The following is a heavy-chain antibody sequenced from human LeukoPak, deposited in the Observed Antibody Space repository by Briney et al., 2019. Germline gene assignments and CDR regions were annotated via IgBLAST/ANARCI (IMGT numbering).Heavy chain of an antibody. CDR1: GFTSSNYA. D-gene: IGHD3-22*01. CDR2: ISGSGGST. V-gene: IGHV3-23*01. CDR3: AKGNYYFDSSGYFHFDT. Sequence: PGGSLRLSCAASGFTSSNYAMSWVRQAPGKGLEWVSTISGSGGSTYYADSVEGRFTISRDNSKNTVYLQMNSLRVEDTAIYYCAKGNYYFDSSGYFHFDTWGQGTLVTVSA. J-gene: IGHJ4*02.